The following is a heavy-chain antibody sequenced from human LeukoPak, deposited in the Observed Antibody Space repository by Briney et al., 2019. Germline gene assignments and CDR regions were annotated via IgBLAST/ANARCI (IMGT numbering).Heavy chain of an antibody. CDR2: ISSSSSYI. V-gene: IGHV3-21*04. D-gene: IGHD5-24*01. J-gene: IGHJ4*02. Sequence: GGSLRPSCAASGFTFSSYSMNWVRQAPGKGLEWVSSISSSSSYIYYADSVKGRFTISRDNAKNSLYLQMNSLRAEDTAVYYCARHSRDAFRPHYFDSWGQGTLVTVSS. CDR3: ARHSRDAFRPHYFDS. CDR1: GFTFSSYS.